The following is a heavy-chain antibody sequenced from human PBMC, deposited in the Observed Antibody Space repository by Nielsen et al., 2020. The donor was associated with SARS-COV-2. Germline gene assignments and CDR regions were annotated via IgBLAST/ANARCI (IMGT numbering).Heavy chain of an antibody. Sequence: SEALSLTCTVSGGSISSYYWSWIRQPPGKGLEWIGYIYYSGSTNYNPSLKSRVTISVDTSKNQFSLKLSSVTAADTAVYYCAREGIAAAGLDYWGQGTPVTVSS. CDR1: GGSISSYY. J-gene: IGHJ4*02. CDR2: IYYSGST. CDR3: AREGIAAAGLDY. V-gene: IGHV4-59*13. D-gene: IGHD6-13*01.